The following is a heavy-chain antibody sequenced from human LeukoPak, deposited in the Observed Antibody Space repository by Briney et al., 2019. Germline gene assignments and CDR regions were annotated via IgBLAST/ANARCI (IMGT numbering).Heavy chain of an antibody. CDR3: AKALLYSGYQVY. CDR1: GFTFSRYA. Sequence: EAGGSLRLSCAASGFTFSRYAMSWVRQAPGKRLHWVSAISGSGCSTYYADSVKGRFTISRDNSKNTLYLQMNSLRAEDTAVYYCAKALLYSGYQVYWGQGTLVTVSS. D-gene: IGHD5-12*01. J-gene: IGHJ4*02. CDR2: ISGSGCST. V-gene: IGHV3-23*01.